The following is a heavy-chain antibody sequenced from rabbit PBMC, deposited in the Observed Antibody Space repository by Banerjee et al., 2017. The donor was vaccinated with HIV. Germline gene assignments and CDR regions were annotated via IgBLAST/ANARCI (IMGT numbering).Heavy chain of an antibody. D-gene: IGHD2-1*01. CDR2: IEPIFGNT. V-gene: IGHV1S47*01. CDR1: GFDFSNYG. CDR3: VRDQAGDADYGPYYLNL. J-gene: IGHJ4*01. Sequence: QEQLVESGGGLVQPGGSLKLSCKASGFDFSNYGVSWVRQAPGKGLEWIGYIEPIFGNTFYASGMNGLFTTSSHNAQNTLYLHLSSLTDADTATYFCVRDQAGDADYGPYYLNLWGPGTLVTVS.